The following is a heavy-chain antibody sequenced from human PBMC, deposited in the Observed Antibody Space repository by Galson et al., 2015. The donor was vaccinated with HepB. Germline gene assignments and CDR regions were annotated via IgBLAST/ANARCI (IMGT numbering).Heavy chain of an antibody. CDR1: GFTFSSYG. V-gene: IGHV3-30*02. Sequence: SLRLSCAASGFTFSSYGMHWVRQAPGKGLEWVAFIRYDGSNKYYADSVKGRFTISRDNSKNTLYLQMNSLRAEDTAVYYCANLFGSAAALRDYWGQGTLVTVSS. CDR2: IRYDGSNK. J-gene: IGHJ4*02. CDR3: ANLFGSAAALRDY. D-gene: IGHD6-13*01.